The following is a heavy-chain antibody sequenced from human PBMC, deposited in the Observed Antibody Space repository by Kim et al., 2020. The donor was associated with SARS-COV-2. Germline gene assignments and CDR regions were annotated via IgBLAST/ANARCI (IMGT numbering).Heavy chain of an antibody. V-gene: IGHV3-49*03. CDR1: GFTFGDYA. Sequence: GGSLRLSCTASGFTFGDYAMSWFRQAPGKGLEWVGFIRSKAYGGTTEYAASVKGRFTISRDDSKSIAYLQMNSLKTEDTAVYYCTRDTYRVSIIFFGSGTLGPSDYWGQGTLVTVSS. CDR3: TRDTYRVSIIFFGSGTLGPSDY. CDR2: IRSKAYGGTT. D-gene: IGHD3-10*01. J-gene: IGHJ4*02.